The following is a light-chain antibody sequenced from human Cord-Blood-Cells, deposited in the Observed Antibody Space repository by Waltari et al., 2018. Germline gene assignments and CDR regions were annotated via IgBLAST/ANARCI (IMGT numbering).Light chain of an antibody. CDR3: QQYYSTPHT. Sequence: DIVMTQSPDSLAVSLGERATINCKSSQSVLYSSNNKNYLAWYQQKPGQPPKLLIYWASTREAGVPDRFSGCGSGTEFTLTISSLQSEDVSVYYCQQYYSTPHTFGQGTKLEIK. CDR2: WAS. J-gene: IGKJ2*01. CDR1: QSVLYSSNNKNY. V-gene: IGKV4-1*01.